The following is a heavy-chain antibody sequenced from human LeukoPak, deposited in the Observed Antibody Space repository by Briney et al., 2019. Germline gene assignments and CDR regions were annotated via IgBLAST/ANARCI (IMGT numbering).Heavy chain of an antibody. J-gene: IGHJ5*02. CDR2: IRSKVNSYAT. CDR3: TRGSTRSYSSSSRWFDP. D-gene: IGHD6-6*01. Sequence: GGSLRLSCAASGFTFSSYGMHWVCQASGKGLEWVGRIRSKVNSYATAYAASVKGRFTISRDDSKNTAYLQMNSLKTEDTAVYYCTRGSTRSYSSSSRWFDPWGQGTLVTVSS. CDR1: GFTFSSYG. V-gene: IGHV3-73*01.